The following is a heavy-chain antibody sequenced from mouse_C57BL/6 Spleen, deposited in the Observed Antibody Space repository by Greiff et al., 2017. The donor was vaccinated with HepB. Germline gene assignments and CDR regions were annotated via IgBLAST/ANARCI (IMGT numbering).Heavy chain of an antibody. J-gene: IGHJ1*03. V-gene: IGHV1-42*01. D-gene: IGHD1-1*01. CDR3: ALYYGRTHWYFDV. CDR2: INPSTGGT. CDR1: GYSFTGYY. Sequence: VQLQQSGPELVKPGASVKISCKASGYSFTGYYMNWVKQSPEKSLEWIGEINPSTGGTTYNQKFKAKATLTVDKSSSTAYMQLKSLTSEDSAVYYCALYYGRTHWYFDVWGTGTTVTVSS.